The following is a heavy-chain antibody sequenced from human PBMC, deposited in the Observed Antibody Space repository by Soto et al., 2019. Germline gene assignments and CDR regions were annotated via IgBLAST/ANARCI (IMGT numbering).Heavy chain of an antibody. CDR1: GYTFTSYY. CDR2: INPSGGST. CDR3: ARETGATIPHNWFDP. Sequence: SVKVSCKASGYTFTSYYMHWVRQAPGQGLEWMGIINPSGGSTSYAQKFQGRVTMTRDTSTSTVYMELSSLRSEDTAVYYCARETGATIPHNWFDPWGQGKLVTVSS. J-gene: IGHJ5*02. D-gene: IGHD1-26*01. V-gene: IGHV1-46*01.